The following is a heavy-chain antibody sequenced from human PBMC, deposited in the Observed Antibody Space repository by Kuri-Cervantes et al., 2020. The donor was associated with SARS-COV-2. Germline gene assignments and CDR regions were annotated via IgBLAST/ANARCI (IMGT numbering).Heavy chain of an antibody. V-gene: IGHV4-39*07. CDR3: ARASRIQLWLYDAFDI. J-gene: IGHJ3*02. CDR1: GGPISSYY. CDR2: IYYSGST. Sequence: SETLSLTCTVSGGPISSYYWGWIRQPPGKGLEWIGSIYYSGSTYYNPSLKSRVTISVDTSKNQFSLKLSSVTAADTAAYYCARASRIQLWLYDAFDIWGQGTMVTVSS. D-gene: IGHD5-18*01.